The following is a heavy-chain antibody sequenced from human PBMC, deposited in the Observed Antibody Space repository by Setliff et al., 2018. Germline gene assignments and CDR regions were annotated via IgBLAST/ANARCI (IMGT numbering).Heavy chain of an antibody. CDR1: GFTLSNAW. CDR3: VKLVPQAISSDP. J-gene: IGHJ5*02. D-gene: IGHD3-10*01. CDR2: IKSNTDGGTT. Sequence: GGSLRLSCAVSGFTLSNAWMSWVRQAPGKGLEWVGRIKSNTDGGTTDYAAPVKGRFTISRDDSKNTLYLQMNSLKTEDTAVYYCVKLVPQAISSDPWGQGTLVTVSS. V-gene: IGHV3-15*01.